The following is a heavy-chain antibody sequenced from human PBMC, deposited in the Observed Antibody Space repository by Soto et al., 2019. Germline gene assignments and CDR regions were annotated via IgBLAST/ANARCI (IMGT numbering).Heavy chain of an antibody. Sequence: ASVKVSCKASGYTFTSYAMHWVRQAPVQRLEWMGWINAGNGNTKYSQKFQGRVTITRDTSASTAYMELSSLRSEDTAVYYCARSNDILTGYYDYWGQGTLVTVSS. CDR1: GYTFTSYA. V-gene: IGHV1-3*01. J-gene: IGHJ4*02. CDR3: ARSNDILTGYYDY. D-gene: IGHD3-9*01. CDR2: INAGNGNT.